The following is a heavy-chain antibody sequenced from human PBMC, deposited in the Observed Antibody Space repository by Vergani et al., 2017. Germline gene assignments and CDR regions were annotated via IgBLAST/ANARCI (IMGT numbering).Heavy chain of an antibody. CDR3: ARDLMMGYSSSWGWFDP. CDR2: TYYRSKWYN. D-gene: IGHD6-6*01. J-gene: IGHJ5*02. CDR1: GDSVSSNSAA. V-gene: IGHV6-1*01. Sequence: QVQLQQSGPGLVKPSQTLSLTCAISGDSVSSNSAAWNWIRQSQSRGLEWLGRTYYRSKWYNDYAVSVKSRITINPDTAKNLFSLQLNSVTPDDTAVYYCARDLMMGYSSSWGWFDPWGQGTLVTVSS.